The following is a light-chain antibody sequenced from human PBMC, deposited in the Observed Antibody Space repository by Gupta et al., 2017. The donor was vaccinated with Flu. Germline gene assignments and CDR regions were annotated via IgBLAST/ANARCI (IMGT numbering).Light chain of an antibody. J-gene: IGKJ4*01. V-gene: IGKV1-39*01. Sequence: DIQMTQSPPSLSASVGDTVTITCRASQNIDKYLNWYQHRPRKAPSLLIFGTSTLHSGVPSRFSGSGSGTDFTLTITGLQPEDFATYYCQQSDTIPLTFGGGTKVQIK. CDR3: QQSDTIPLT. CDR2: GTS. CDR1: QNIDKY.